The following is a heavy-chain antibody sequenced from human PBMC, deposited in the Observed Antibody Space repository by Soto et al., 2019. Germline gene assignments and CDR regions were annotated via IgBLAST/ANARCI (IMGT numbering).Heavy chain of an antibody. CDR3: AADVRARTYGMDV. V-gene: IGHV1-58*01. CDR1: GFTFTSSA. Sequence: SVKVSCKASGFTFTSSAVQWVRQARGQRLEWIGWIIVGSGNTNYAQKFQERVTITRDMSTSTAYMELSSLRSEDTAVYYCAADVRARTYGMDVWGQGTTVTVSS. J-gene: IGHJ6*02. D-gene: IGHD5-12*01. CDR2: IIVGSGNT.